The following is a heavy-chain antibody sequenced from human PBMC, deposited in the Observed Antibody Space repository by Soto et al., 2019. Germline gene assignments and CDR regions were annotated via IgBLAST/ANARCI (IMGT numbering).Heavy chain of an antibody. CDR3: ANVVDYESPGYYSHLDH. D-gene: IGHD3-22*01. CDR2: IGASGSST. J-gene: IGHJ4*02. V-gene: IGHV3-23*01. CDR1: EVSISSYA. Sequence: RRLRVSCAASEVSISSYAFTWIRPAPGKALVWVSVIGASGSSTVHADSGEGGVTIDRDNSMNTLGLQMDSLRGEDTAVYYCANVVDYESPGYYSHLDHWGQGTLVTVS.